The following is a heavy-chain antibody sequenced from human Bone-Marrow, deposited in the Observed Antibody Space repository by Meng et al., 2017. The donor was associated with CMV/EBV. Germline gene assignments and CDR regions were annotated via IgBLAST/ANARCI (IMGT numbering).Heavy chain of an antibody. J-gene: IGHJ6*02. V-gene: IGHV4-34*01. CDR1: GGSFSGYY. D-gene: IGHD2-15*01. Sequence: SETLSLTCAVYGGSFSGYYWSWIRQPPGKGLEWIGSIYYSGSTYYNPSLKSRVTISVDTSKNQFSLKLSSVTAADTAVYYCARDIGVGFLSYYYYGMDVWGQGTTVTVSS. CDR2: IYYSGST. CDR3: ARDIGVGFLSYYYYGMDV.